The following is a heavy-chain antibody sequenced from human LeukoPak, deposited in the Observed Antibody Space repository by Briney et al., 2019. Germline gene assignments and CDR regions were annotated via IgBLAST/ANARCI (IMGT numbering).Heavy chain of an antibody. Sequence: GGSLRLSCAASGFIFSSYWMSWVRQAPGKGLEWVANIKRDGSEKYYVDSVKGRFTISRDNAKNSLYLQMNSLRAEEAAVYYCARGYGDSIHFDYWGQGTLVTVSS. D-gene: IGHD4-17*01. V-gene: IGHV3-7*04. J-gene: IGHJ4*02. CDR1: GFIFSSYW. CDR2: IKRDGSEK. CDR3: ARGYGDSIHFDY.